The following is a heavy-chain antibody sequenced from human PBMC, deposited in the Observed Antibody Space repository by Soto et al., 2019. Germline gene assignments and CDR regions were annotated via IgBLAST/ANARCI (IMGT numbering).Heavy chain of an antibody. D-gene: IGHD6-19*01. V-gene: IGHV3-23*01. CDR2: ISTSGSNT. J-gene: IGHJ4*02. Sequence: GGSLRLSCAASGFVFSNYAMGWVRQAPGKGLEWVSAISTSGSNTYYADSVKGRFTISRDNSKNTLYLQINSLRAEDTAKYYSARDHGHSSGWYDYWGQGTLVTVSS. CDR1: GFVFSNYA. CDR3: ARDHGHSSGWYDY.